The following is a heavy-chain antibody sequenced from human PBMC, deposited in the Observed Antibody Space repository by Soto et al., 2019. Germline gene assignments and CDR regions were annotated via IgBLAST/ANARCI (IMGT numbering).Heavy chain of an antibody. V-gene: IGHV3-30-3*01. CDR1: GFTFSSYA. J-gene: IGHJ6*02. Sequence: QVQLMESGGGVVQPGRSLRLSCAASGFTFSSYAMHWVRQAPGKGLEWVAVISYDGSNKYYADSVKGRFTISRDNSKNTLYLQMNSLRAEDTAVYYCAREGSSLPGEYYYYGMDVWGQGTTVTVSS. D-gene: IGHD6-13*01. CDR2: ISYDGSNK. CDR3: AREGSSLPGEYYYYGMDV.